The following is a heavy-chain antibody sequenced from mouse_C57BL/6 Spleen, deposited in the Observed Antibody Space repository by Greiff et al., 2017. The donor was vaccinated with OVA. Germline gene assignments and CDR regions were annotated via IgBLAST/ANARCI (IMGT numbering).Heavy chain of an antibody. CDR1: GYTFTDYE. CDR3: PRYGYEIDY. J-gene: IGHJ2*01. Sequence: QVQLQQSGAELVRPGASVTLSCKASGYTFTDYEMHWVKQTPVHGLEWIGAIDPETGGTAYNQKFKGKAILTADKSSSTAYMELRSLTSEDSAVYYCPRYGYEIDYWGQGTTLTVSS. V-gene: IGHV1-15*01. D-gene: IGHD1-2*01. CDR2: IDPETGGT.